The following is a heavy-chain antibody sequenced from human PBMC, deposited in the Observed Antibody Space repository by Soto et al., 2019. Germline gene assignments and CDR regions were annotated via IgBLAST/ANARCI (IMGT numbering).Heavy chain of an antibody. CDR1: GFTFSSYG. J-gene: IGHJ6*02. CDR3: ARDLFRSHYYYGMDV. D-gene: IGHD2-21*01. V-gene: IGHV3-33*01. CDR2: IWYDGSNK. Sequence: QVQLVESGGGVVQPGRSLRLSCAASGFTFSSYGMHWVRQAPGKGLEWVAVIWYDGSNKYYADSVKGRFTISRDNSKNTLYLQMNSLRAEDTAVYYCARDLFRSHYYYGMDVWGQGTTVTVSS.